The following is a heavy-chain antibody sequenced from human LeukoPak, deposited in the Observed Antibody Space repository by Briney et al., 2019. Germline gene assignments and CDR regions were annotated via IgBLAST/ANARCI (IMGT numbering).Heavy chain of an antibody. J-gene: IGHJ6*03. CDR2: ITSTSSYI. D-gene: IGHD1-26*01. CDR1: GFTFSNYN. V-gene: IGHV3-21*01. Sequence: GSLRLSCAASGFTFSNYNMNWVRQAPGKGLEWVSSITSTSSYIYYADSVKGRFTISRDNAKNSLYLQMNSLRAEDTALYFCARDPYSGNYGNYYYYYMDVWGQGTMVTVSS. CDR3: ARDPYSGNYGNYYYYYMDV.